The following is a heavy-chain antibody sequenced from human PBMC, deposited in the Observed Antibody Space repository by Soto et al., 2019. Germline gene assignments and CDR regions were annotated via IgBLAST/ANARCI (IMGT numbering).Heavy chain of an antibody. CDR3: ASPLGYYYDRSGSRPHDY. D-gene: IGHD3-22*01. Sequence: SQTLSLTCTVSGGAIGGGGYYWSWIRQRPGKGLEWIGYIYYRGSTYYNPSLKSRVTISVDTSKNQLSLKLSSVTAADTAVSNCASPLGYYYDRSGSRPHDYW. CDR2: IYYRGST. CDR1: GGAIGGGGYY. J-gene: IGHJ4*01. V-gene: IGHV4-30-4*01.